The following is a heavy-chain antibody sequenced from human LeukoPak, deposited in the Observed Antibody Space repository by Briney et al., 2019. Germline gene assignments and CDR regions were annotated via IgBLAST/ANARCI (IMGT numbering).Heavy chain of an antibody. V-gene: IGHV4-39*07. CDR2: INHSGST. CDR3: ARRLVAATTSLVSAFDY. CDR1: GGSISSSSYY. Sequence: SETLSLTCTVSGGSISSSSYYWGWIRQPPGKGLEWIGEINHSGSTNYNPSLKSRVTISVDTSKNQFSLKLSSVTAADTAVYYCARRLVAATTSLVSAFDYWGQGTLVTVSS. J-gene: IGHJ4*02. D-gene: IGHD2-15*01.